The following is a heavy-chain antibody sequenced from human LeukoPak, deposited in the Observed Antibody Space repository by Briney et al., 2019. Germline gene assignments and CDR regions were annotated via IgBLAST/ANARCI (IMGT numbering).Heavy chain of an antibody. CDR2: INHSGST. CDR3: ARGKYSSSWYGSLTPFDP. CDR1: GGSFSGYY. D-gene: IGHD6-13*01. V-gene: IGHV4-34*01. Sequence: PSETLSLTCAVYGGSFSGYYWSWLRQPPGKGLEWIGEINHSGSTNYNPSLKSRVTISVDTSKNQFSLKLSSVTAADTAVYYCARGKYSSSWYGSLTPFDPWGQGTLVTVSS. J-gene: IGHJ5*02.